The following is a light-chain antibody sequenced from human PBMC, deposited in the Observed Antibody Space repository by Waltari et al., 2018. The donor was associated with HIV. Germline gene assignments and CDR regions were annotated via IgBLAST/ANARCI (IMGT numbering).Light chain of an antibody. CDR2: GAS. CDR1: QVLRHS. V-gene: IGKV1-NL1*01. J-gene: IGKJ4*01. CDR3: QQYWNGPLT. Sequence: DIQMTQYPSYLSASVSDRVSIPCREWQVLRHSLAWYQQKLVNAPKFLLYGASRLESGVPSRFSGSGSGTDFTLTIDNLQPEDFATYYCQQYWNGPLTFGGGTKVEI.